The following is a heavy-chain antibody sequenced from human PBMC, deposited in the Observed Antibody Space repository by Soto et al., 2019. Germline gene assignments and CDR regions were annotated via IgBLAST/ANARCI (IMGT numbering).Heavy chain of an antibody. D-gene: IGHD6-6*01. V-gene: IGHV1-69*01. J-gene: IGHJ4*02. CDR2: ISPIFGTA. CDR3: AIEYSSSPPYYPIGY. CDR1: GGTFSSYS. Sequence: QVQLVQSGAEVKKPGSSVKVSCKASGGTFSSYSISWVRQAPGQGLEWMGGISPIFGTANYAQKFQGRVTITADESTSTAYMELSSLRSEDTAVYYCAIEYSSSPPYYPIGYWGQGTLVTVSS.